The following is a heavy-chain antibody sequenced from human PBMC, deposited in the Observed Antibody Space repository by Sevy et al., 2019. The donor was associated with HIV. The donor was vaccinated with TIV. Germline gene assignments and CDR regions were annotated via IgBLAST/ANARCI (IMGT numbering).Heavy chain of an antibody. V-gene: IGHV3-30*18. CDR3: AKEHSGYHYDY. J-gene: IGHJ4*02. CDR2: ISYDGSNK. CDR1: GFTFISYG. Sequence: GGSLRLSCAASGFTFISYGMHWVRQAPGKGLEWVAVISYDGSNKYYADSVKGRFTISRDNSKNTLYLQMNSLRAEDTAVYYCAKEHSGYHYDYWGQGTLVTVSS. D-gene: IGHD5-12*01.